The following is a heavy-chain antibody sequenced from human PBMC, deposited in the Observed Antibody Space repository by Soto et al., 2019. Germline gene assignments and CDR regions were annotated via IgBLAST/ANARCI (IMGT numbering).Heavy chain of an antibody. CDR3: EGEASGGWYQTNWFAP. D-gene: IGHD6-19*01. CDR1: GGTFSSYA. V-gene: IGHV1-69*13. J-gene: IGHJ5*02. Sequence: GASVKVSCKASGGTFSSYAISWVRQAPGQGLEWMGGIIPIFGTANYAQKFQGRVTITADESTSTAYMELSSLRSEDTAEYYCEGEASGGWYQTNWFAPGGQGTLVTVSS. CDR2: IIPIFGTA.